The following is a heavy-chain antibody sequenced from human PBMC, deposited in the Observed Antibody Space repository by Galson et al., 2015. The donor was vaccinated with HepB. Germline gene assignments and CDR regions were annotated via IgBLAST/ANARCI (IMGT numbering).Heavy chain of an antibody. Sequence: SLRLSCAASGFTFDDYAMHWVRQAPGKGLEWVSGISWNSGSIGYADSVKGRFTISRDNAKNSLYLQMNSLRAEDTALYYCAKDQDQEGVGAFDIWGQGTMVTVSS. CDR3: AKDQDQEGVGAFDI. J-gene: IGHJ3*02. D-gene: IGHD2-15*01. V-gene: IGHV3-9*01. CDR1: GFTFDDYA. CDR2: ISWNSGSI.